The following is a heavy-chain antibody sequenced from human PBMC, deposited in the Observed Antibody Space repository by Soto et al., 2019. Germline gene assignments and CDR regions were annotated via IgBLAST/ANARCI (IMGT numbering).Heavy chain of an antibody. Sequence: SETLSLTCNVSAGSITGDSYYWTWIRQPPGKGLEWLGYISYNGRTNYNPSLKSRVTISVDTSRKQFFLRLTFVTAADTAIYYCARVARSAGDIVVVVDYFDYWGQGTLVTVSS. D-gene: IGHD2-15*01. V-gene: IGHV4-61*01. J-gene: IGHJ4*02. CDR2: ISYNGRT. CDR1: AGSITGDSYY. CDR3: ARVARSAGDIVVVVDYFDY.